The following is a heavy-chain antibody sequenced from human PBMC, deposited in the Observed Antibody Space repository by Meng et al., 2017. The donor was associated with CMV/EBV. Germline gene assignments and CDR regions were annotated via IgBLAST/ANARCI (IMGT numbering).Heavy chain of an antibody. J-gene: IGHJ4*02. CDR3: AREEITMVRGVLNYFDY. D-gene: IGHD3-10*01. Sequence: SGGCISSYYWSWIRQPAGKGLEWIGRIYTSGSTNYNPSLKSRVTMSVDTSKNQFSLKLSSVTAADTAVYYCAREEITMVRGVLNYFDYWGQGTLVTVSS. V-gene: IGHV4-4*07. CDR1: GGCISSYY. CDR2: IYTSGST.